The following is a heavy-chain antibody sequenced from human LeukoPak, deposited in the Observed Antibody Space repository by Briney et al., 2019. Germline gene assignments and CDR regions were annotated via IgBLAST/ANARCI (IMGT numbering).Heavy chain of an antibody. CDR2: INPNSGGT. V-gene: IGHV1-2*02. CDR1: GYTFTGYY. J-gene: IGHJ4*02. D-gene: IGHD2-15*01. CDR3: ARDLGYCSGGSCYEFDY. Sequence: ASVKVSCKASGYTFTGYYMHWVRQAPGQGLEWMGWINPNSGGTNYAQKFQGRVTMTRDTSISTAYMELSRLRSDDTAVYYCARDLGYCSGGSCYEFDYWGQETLVTVSS.